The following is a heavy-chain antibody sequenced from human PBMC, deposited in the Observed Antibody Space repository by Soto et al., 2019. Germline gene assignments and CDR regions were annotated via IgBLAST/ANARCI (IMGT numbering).Heavy chain of an antibody. Sequence: GGSLRLSCAASGFTFRSYGMHWVRQAPGKGLEWVAVISYDGSNKYYADSVKGRFTISRDNSKNTLYLQMNSLRAEDTAVYYCAKSPTVVGAFDIWGQGTMVTVSS. J-gene: IGHJ3*02. CDR3: AKSPTVVGAFDI. D-gene: IGHD1-1*01. V-gene: IGHV3-30*18. CDR1: GFTFRSYG. CDR2: ISYDGSNK.